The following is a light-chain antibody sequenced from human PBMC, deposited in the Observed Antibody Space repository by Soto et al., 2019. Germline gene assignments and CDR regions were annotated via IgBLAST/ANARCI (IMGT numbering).Light chain of an antibody. CDR3: QHQGA. CDR2: GAS. Sequence: EIVLTQSPGTLSLSPGERATLSCRASESVSSSYLAWYQQKPGQAPRLLIYGASSRATGIPDRFSGSGSRTDFTLTISRLEPEDFAVYYCQHQGAFGQGTKVEIK. J-gene: IGKJ1*01. V-gene: IGKV3-20*01. CDR1: ESVSSSY.